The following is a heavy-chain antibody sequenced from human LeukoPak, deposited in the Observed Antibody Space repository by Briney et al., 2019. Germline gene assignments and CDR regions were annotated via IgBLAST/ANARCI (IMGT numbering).Heavy chain of an antibody. Sequence: SETLSLTCTVSGGSISSYYWSWIRQPPGKGLEWIGYIYYSGSTNYNPSLKSRVTISVDTSKNQFSLKLSSVTAADTAVYYCARHVMIFGVVIGWFDPWGQGTLVTVSS. CDR3: ARHVMIFGVVIGWFDP. V-gene: IGHV4-59*08. D-gene: IGHD3-3*01. CDR1: GGSISSYY. J-gene: IGHJ5*02. CDR2: IYYSGST.